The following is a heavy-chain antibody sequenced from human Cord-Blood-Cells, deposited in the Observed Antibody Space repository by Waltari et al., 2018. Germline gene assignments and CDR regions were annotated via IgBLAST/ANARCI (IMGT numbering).Heavy chain of an antibody. Sequence: QVQLVQSGAEVKKPGASVKVSCNASGYTFTGSYMHLMRQAPGQGLEWMGWINPNSGGTNYAQKFQGWVTMTRDTSISTAYMELSRLRSDDTAVYYCARGGSSSWYAFDIWGQGTMVTVSS. V-gene: IGHV1-2*04. J-gene: IGHJ3*02. CDR1: GYTFTGSY. D-gene: IGHD6-13*01. CDR3: ARGGSSSWYAFDI. CDR2: INPNSGGT.